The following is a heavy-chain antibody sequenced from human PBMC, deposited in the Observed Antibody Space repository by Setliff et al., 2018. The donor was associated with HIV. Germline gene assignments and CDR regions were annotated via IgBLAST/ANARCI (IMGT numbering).Heavy chain of an antibody. D-gene: IGHD4-17*01. CDR1: GFTFSTYG. CDR3: ARANSNDHDDYGGYYYGMDV. J-gene: IGHJ6*02. Sequence: PGGSLRLSCAASGFTFSTYGMHWVRQAPGKGLKWMAFIRYDGGNKYYADSVKGRFTISRDNSKNTLFLQMNSLRAEDTAVYYCARANSNDHDDYGGYYYGMDVWGQGTTVTVSS. V-gene: IGHV3-30*02. CDR2: IRYDGGNK.